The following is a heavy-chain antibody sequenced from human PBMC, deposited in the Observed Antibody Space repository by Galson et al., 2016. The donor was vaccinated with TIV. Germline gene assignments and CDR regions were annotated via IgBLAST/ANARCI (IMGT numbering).Heavy chain of an antibody. CDR3: ARQTTTSFDP. J-gene: IGHJ5*02. CDR1: GYSFTTYW. CDR2: IFPDDSET. Sequence: QSGADVKKPGESLKISCKASGYSFTTYWIAWVRQMPGKGLEWMGIIFPDDSETAYSPSFEGQVTISVDTSLNVADVQWNSQRSSDTAMYYCARQTTTSFDPWCQGTGVTVS. D-gene: IGHD4-17*01. V-gene: IGHV5-51*01.